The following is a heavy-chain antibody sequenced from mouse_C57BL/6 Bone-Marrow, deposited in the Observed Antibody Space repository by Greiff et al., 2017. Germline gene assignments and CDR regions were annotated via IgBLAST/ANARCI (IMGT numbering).Heavy chain of an antibody. V-gene: IGHV1-81*01. D-gene: IGHD1-1*01. J-gene: IGHJ4*01. CDR1: GYTFTSYG. CDR2: IYPRSGNT. CDR3: ARSLPLSTTVVRAMDY. Sequence: VQLQESGAELARPGASVKLSCKASGYTFTSYGISWVKQRTGQGLEWIGEIYPRSGNTYYNEKFKGKATLTADKSSSPAYMELRSLTSEGSAVYFCARSLPLSTTVVRAMDYWGQGTSVTVSS.